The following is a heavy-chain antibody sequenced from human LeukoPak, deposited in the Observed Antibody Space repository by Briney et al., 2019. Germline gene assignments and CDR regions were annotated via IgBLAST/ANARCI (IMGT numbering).Heavy chain of an antibody. CDR3: ARGLGFIVGARGGSLGDY. CDR2: ISAYNGNT. Sequence: ASVKVSCKASGYTFTSYGISWVRQAPGQGLEWMGWISAYNGNTNYAQKLQGRVTMTTDTSTSTAYMELRSLRSDDTAVYYCARGLGFIVGARGGSLGDYWGQGTLVTVSS. CDR1: GYTFTSYG. V-gene: IGHV1-18*01. D-gene: IGHD1-26*01. J-gene: IGHJ4*02.